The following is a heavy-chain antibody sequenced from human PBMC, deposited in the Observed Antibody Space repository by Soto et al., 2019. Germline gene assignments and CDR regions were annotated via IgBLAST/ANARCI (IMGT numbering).Heavy chain of an antibody. CDR2: ISGSGVST. V-gene: IGHV3-23*01. Sequence: PGGSLRLSCAASGFTFSSYAMSWVRQAPGKGLEWVSAISGSGVSTYYADSVKGRFTISRDNSKNTLYLQMNSLRAEDTAVYYCAKASLVRGVYYYGMDVWGQGTTVTVSS. D-gene: IGHD3-10*01. J-gene: IGHJ6*02. CDR3: AKASLVRGVYYYGMDV. CDR1: GFTFSSYA.